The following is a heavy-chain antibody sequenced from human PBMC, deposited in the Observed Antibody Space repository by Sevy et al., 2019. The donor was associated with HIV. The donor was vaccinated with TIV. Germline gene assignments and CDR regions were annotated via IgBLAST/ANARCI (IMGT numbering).Heavy chain of an antibody. CDR1: GFTFSYAW. CDR2: LKSRPDGGTT. D-gene: IGHD2-8*01. J-gene: IGHJ6*02. Sequence: GGSLRLSCVASGFTFSYAWMSWVRLAPGKGLEWVGRLKSRPDGGTTDYAAPVKGRFTISRDDSKNTLYLQMNSLKTEDTGVYYCSTDPIIVLLVTDGMDVWGQGTTVTVSS. V-gene: IGHV3-15*01. CDR3: STDPIIVLLVTDGMDV.